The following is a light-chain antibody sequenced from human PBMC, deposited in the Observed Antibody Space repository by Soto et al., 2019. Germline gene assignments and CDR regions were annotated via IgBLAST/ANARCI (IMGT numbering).Light chain of an antibody. J-gene: IGLJ1*01. Sequence: SVLAQPASVSGSPEQSITISCTGTSSDVGTYNLVSWYQQHPGKAPKLIIYEVTERPSGISNRFSGSKFGNTASLTISGLLPEDEADYYCCSYGGSSTFPYVFGTGTKV. CDR1: SSDVGTYNL. CDR3: CSYGGSSTFPYV. V-gene: IGLV2-23*02. CDR2: EVT.